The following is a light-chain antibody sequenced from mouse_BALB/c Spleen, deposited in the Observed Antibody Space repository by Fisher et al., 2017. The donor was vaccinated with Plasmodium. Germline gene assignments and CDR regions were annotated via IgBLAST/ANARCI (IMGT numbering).Light chain of an antibody. CDR1: QSISNY. CDR3: LQYDEFPPT. J-gene: IGKJ1*01. Sequence: DIVLTQSPATLSVTPGDRVTLSCRASQSISNYLHWYHQKSHESPRLLIKYASQSISGVPSRFSGSGSGQDYSLIISSLEYEDMGIYYCLQYDEFPPTFGGGTKLEIK. CDR2: YAS. V-gene: IGKV5-45*01.